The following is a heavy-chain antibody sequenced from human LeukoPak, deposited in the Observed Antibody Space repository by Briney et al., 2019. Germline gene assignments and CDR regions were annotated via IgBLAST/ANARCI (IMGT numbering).Heavy chain of an antibody. D-gene: IGHD3-9*01. Sequence: GGSLRLSCAASGFTFSSYAMSWVRQAPGKGLEWVSAISGSGGSTYYADSVRGRFTISRDNSKNTLYLQMSSLRAEDTAVYYCAKRASDWYYFDYWGQGNLVTVSS. CDR3: AKRASDWYYFDY. CDR1: GFTFSSYA. J-gene: IGHJ4*02. V-gene: IGHV3-23*01. CDR2: ISGSGGST.